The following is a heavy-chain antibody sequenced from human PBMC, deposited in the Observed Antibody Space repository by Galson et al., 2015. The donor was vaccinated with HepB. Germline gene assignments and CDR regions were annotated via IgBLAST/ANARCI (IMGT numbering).Heavy chain of an antibody. CDR2: IDPSDSYI. CDR1: GYSFTSYW. D-gene: IGHD3-3*01. V-gene: IGHV5-10-1*04. CDR3: ARQVSDYYGMDV. Sequence: EVKKPGESLRISCKGSGYSFTSYWMSWVRQMPGKGLEWMGIIDPSDSYIKYSPSFQGQVIISVDKSISTAYLQWSSLKASDSAMYYCARQVSDYYGMDVWGQGTAVTVSS. J-gene: IGHJ6*02.